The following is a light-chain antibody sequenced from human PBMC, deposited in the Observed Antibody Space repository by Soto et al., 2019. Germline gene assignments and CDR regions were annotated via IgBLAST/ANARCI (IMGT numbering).Light chain of an antibody. CDR2: DAS. CDR3: QHYNSYSEA. V-gene: IGKV1-5*01. J-gene: IGKJ1*01. CDR1: QSISSW. Sequence: DIQMTQSPSTLSSSVGDRVTITCRASQSISSWLAWYQQKQGKAPKXXIYDASSLESGVPSRFSGSGSGTELTITISSLQPDDFETYYCQHYNSYSEAFGQGTKVDIK.